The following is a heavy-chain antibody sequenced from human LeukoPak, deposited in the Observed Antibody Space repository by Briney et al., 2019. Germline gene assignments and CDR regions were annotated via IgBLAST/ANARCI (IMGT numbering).Heavy chain of an antibody. D-gene: IGHD4-23*01. J-gene: IGHJ4*02. CDR1: GGSISGYY. Sequence: SETLSLTCTVSGGSISGYYWGWIRQPPGKGLEWIGSIYYSVTTYYNPSLKSRVTISVDTSKNQFSLKLNSVTAADTAVYYCARDRLRWPKIDYWGQGTLVTVSS. V-gene: IGHV4-39*07. CDR3: ARDRLRWPKIDY. CDR2: IYYSVTT.